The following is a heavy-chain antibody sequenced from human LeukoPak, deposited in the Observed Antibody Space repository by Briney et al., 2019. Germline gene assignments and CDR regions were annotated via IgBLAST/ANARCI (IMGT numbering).Heavy chain of an antibody. Sequence: GRSLRLSCAASGFTFSTYTMHWVRQAPGKGLEWVAVISYDGTNKYYAESVKGRFTISRDNAKNSLFLQMNSLRAEDTAMYYCAKGTKPVMTIPDYWGQGILVTVSS. J-gene: IGHJ4*02. V-gene: IGHV3-30-3*01. D-gene: IGHD1/OR15-1a*01. CDR2: ISYDGTNK. CDR3: AKGTKPVMTIPDY. CDR1: GFTFSTYT.